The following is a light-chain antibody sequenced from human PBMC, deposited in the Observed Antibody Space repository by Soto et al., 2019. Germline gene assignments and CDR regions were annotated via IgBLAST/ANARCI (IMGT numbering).Light chain of an antibody. V-gene: IGLV2-14*01. Sequence: QSALTQPASVSGSPGQSIIISCTGTSSDVGGYNYVSWYQQHPGKAPKLMIYEVGNRPSGVSNRFSGSKSGNTASLTISGLQAEDEADYYCNSYTSSSLWVFGGGTKLTVL. CDR2: EVG. CDR1: SSDVGGYNY. CDR3: NSYTSSSLWV. J-gene: IGLJ3*02.